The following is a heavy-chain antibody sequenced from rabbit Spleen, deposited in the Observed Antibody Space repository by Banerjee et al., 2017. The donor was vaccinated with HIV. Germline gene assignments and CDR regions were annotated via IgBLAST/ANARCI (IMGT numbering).Heavy chain of an antibody. CDR3: ARGSATMTMVITGYYLGL. V-gene: IGHV1S45*01. D-gene: IGHD2-1*01. CDR2: IYADFSGST. J-gene: IGHJ4*01. CDR1: GFPFSEKAV. Sequence: QEQLVESGGGLVKPGASLTLTCEASGFPFSEKAVMCWVRQAPGKGLECIACIYADFSGSTYYASWAKGRFTISKTSSTTVTLQMTSLTAADTATYFCARGSATMTMVITGYYLGLWGQGTLVTVS.